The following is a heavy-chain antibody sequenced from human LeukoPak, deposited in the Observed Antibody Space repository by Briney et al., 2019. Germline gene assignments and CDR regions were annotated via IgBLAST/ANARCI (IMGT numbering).Heavy chain of an antibody. CDR3: AGGGGTAETVC. D-gene: IGHD1-1*01. CDR1: GGSFSGYY. Sequence: SETLSLTCAVYGGSFSGYYWSWIRQPPGKGLEWIGEINHSGSTNYNPSLKSRVTISVDTSKNQFSLKLSSVTAADTAVYYRAGGGGTAETVCWGQGTLVTVSS. V-gene: IGHV4-34*01. J-gene: IGHJ4*02. CDR2: INHSGST.